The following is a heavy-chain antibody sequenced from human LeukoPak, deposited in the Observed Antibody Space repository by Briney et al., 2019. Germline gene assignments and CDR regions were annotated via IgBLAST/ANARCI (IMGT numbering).Heavy chain of an antibody. CDR2: IIPIFGTA. J-gene: IGHJ3*02. D-gene: IGHD4-17*01. Sequence: SVKVSCKASGGTFSSYAISWVRQTPGQGLEWMGGIIPIFGTANYAQKFQGRVTITTDESTSTAYMELSSLRSEDTAVYYCASTVTTGDAFDIWGQGTMVTVSS. CDR3: ASTVTTGDAFDI. V-gene: IGHV1-69*05. CDR1: GGTFSSYA.